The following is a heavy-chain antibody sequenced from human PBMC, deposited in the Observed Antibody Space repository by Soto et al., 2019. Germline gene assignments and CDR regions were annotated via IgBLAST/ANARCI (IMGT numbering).Heavy chain of an antibody. D-gene: IGHD6-13*01. V-gene: IGHV3-53*01. CDR1: GFIVSSNY. CDR2: IYSDGST. Sequence: GSLRLSCAASGFIVSSNYMSWVRQAPGKGLEWVSVIYSDGSTYYAGSVKGRFTISRDNSKNTLNLQMNSLRAEDTAVYYCARVGGIAAADTFDSWGQGTLVTVSS. J-gene: IGHJ4*02. CDR3: ARVGGIAAADTFDS.